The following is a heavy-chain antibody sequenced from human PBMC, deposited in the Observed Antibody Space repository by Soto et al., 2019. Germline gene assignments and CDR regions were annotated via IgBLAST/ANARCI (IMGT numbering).Heavy chain of an antibody. Sequence: QVQLVESGGGLVQPGGSLRLSCAASGFTFSDYYMSWIRQAPGKGLEWVSYISSSGSTIYYADSVKGRFTISRDNAKNSLYLQMNSLRAEDTAVYYCARDSTYYDFWSGYYGYYYYGMDVWGQGTTVTVSS. V-gene: IGHV3-11*01. D-gene: IGHD3-3*01. CDR3: ARDSTYYDFWSGYYGYYYYGMDV. J-gene: IGHJ6*02. CDR1: GFTFSDYY. CDR2: ISSSGSTI.